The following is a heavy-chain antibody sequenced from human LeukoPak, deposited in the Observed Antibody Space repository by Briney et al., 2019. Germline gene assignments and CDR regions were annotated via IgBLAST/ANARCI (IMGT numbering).Heavy chain of an antibody. CDR1: GGTFSSYA. CDR3: ARAKDRALNYYYYMDV. CDR2: IIPIFGTT. J-gene: IGHJ6*03. D-gene: IGHD1-14*01. V-gene: IGHV1-69*05. Sequence: SVKVSCKASGGTFSSYAISWVRQAPGQGLEWMGGIIPIFGTTNYAQKFQGRVTITTDESTSTAYMELSSLRSEDTAVYYCARAKDRALNYYYYMDVWGKGTTVTVSS.